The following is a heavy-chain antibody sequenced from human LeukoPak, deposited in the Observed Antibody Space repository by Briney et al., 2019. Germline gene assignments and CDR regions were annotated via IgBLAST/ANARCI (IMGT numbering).Heavy chain of an antibody. CDR3: ASDKRPFDY. CDR2: INHSGST. V-gene: IGHV4-30-4*08. CDR1: GGSITSGGYY. D-gene: IGHD6-6*01. J-gene: IGHJ4*02. Sequence: KPSQTLSLTCTVSGGSITSGGYYWSWIRQPPGNGLEWIGEINHSGSTNYNPSLKSRVTISVDTSKNQFSLKLSSVTAADTAVYYCASDKRPFDYWGQGTLVTVSS.